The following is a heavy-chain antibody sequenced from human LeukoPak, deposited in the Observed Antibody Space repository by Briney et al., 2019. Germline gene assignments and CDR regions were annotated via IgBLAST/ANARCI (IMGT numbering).Heavy chain of an antibody. CDR1: GYTFTSYY. D-gene: IGHD3-9*01. CDR2: INPSGGST. Sequence: ASVKVSCKASGYTFTSYYMHWVRQAPGQGLEWMGIINPSGGSTSYAQKFQGRVTMTRDTSTSTVYMELSSLRSEDTAVYYCARESSGYYDILTGYYPGYWGQGTLVTVSS. CDR3: ARESSGYYDILTGYYPGY. V-gene: IGHV1-46*01. J-gene: IGHJ4*02.